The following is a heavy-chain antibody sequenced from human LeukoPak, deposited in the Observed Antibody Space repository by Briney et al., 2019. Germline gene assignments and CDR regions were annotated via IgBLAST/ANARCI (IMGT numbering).Heavy chain of an antibody. CDR1: GFTFSSYG. CDR2: ISYDGSNK. D-gene: IGHD6-19*01. J-gene: IGHJ4*02. CDR3: AKERAVAELPFDY. Sequence: GGSLRLSCAASGFTFSSYGMHWVRQAPGKGPEWVAVISYDGSNKYYADSVKGRFTISRDNSKNTLYLQMNSLRAEDTAVYYCAKERAVAELPFDYWGQGTLVTVSS. V-gene: IGHV3-30*18.